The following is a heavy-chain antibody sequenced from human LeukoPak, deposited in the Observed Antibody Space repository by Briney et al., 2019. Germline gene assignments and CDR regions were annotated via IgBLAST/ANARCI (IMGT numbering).Heavy chain of an antibody. D-gene: IGHD6-19*01. CDR2: ISSSSSYI. CDR1: GFTFSSYS. V-gene: IGHV3-21*04. Sequence: GGSLRLSCAASGFTFSSYSMNWVRQAPGKGLEWVSSISSSSSYIYYADSVKGRFTTPRDNAKNSLYLQMNSLKPEDTAVYFCTRLPPDSSGWNTFDYWGQGTLVTVSP. J-gene: IGHJ4*02. CDR3: TRLPPDSSGWNTFDY.